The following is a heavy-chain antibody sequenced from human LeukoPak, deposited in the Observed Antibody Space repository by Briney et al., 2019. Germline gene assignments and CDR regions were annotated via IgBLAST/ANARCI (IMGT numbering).Heavy chain of an antibody. CDR3: ARDPYSGSYSDAFDI. D-gene: IGHD1-26*01. Sequence: GESLRLSCAASGFTFSSYAMHWVRQAPGKGLEWVAVMPYDGSNKYYADSVKGRFTISRDNSKNTLYLQMNSLRAEDTAVYYCARDPYSGSYSDAFDIWGQGTMVTVSS. CDR2: MPYDGSNK. V-gene: IGHV3-30-3*01. J-gene: IGHJ3*02. CDR1: GFTFSSYA.